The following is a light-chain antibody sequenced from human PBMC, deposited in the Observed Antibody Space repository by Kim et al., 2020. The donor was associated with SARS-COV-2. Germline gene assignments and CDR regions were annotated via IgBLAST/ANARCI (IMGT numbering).Light chain of an antibody. CDR1: NLGSKS. CDR2: YDS. Sequence: GPGKADSTTVGGNNLGSKSVHWYRQKPGQAPVLVIYYDSDRPSGIPERFAGSNSGNTATLTISRVEAGDEADYYCQVWDSSSDHRVFGGGTQLTVL. CDR3: QVWDSSSDHRV. J-gene: IGLJ3*02. V-gene: IGLV3-21*04.